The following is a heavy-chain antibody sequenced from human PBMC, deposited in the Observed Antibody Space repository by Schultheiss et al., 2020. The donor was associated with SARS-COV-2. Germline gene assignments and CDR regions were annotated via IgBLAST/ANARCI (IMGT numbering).Heavy chain of an antibody. Sequence: GGSLRLSCAASGFSFSDYAMSWVRLAPGKGLEWVSVIYSCGSTNYADSVKGRFTISRDNAKNSSYFQMNSLRAEDTAVYYCARDLESVTLDYWGQGTLVTVSS. CDR3: ARDLESVTLDY. CDR2: IYSCGST. D-gene: IGHD5-24*01. CDR1: GFSFSDYA. V-gene: IGHV3-53*01. J-gene: IGHJ4*02.